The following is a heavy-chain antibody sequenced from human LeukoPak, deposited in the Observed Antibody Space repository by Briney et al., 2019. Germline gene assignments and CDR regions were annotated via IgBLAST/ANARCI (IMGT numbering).Heavy chain of an antibody. J-gene: IGHJ6*03. CDR2: IYYSGST. D-gene: IGHD4-17*01. V-gene: IGHV4-59*01. Sequence: PSETLSLTCTVSGGSISSYYWSWIRQPPGKGLEWIGYIYYSGSTNYNPSLKSRVTISVDTSKNQFSLKLSSVTAADTAVYYCARVPRTTVYYYYMDVWGKGTTVTVSS. CDR3: ARVPRTTVYYYYMDV. CDR1: GGSISSYY.